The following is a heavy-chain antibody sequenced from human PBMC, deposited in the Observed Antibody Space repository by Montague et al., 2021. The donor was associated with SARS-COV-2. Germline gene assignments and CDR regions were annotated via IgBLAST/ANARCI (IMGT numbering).Heavy chain of an antibody. V-gene: IGHV4-59*13. CDR2: IYYTGGT. J-gene: IGHJ4*02. D-gene: IGHD6-19*01. CDR1: GGSISPYY. CDR3: ARIAMAATFDS. Sequence: SETLSLTCTVSGGSISPYYWNWIRQPPGKGLEWIGYIYYTGGTKYNPSLKSRVSMSVDTSKNQFPLRLTSVGAADTAVYYCARIAMAATFDSWGQGALVTVPS.